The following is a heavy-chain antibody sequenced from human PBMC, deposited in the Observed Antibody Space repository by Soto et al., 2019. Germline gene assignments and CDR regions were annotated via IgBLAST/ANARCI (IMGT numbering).Heavy chain of an antibody. CDR3: ARVRGNYYDSSGYYSGEYYFDY. J-gene: IGHJ4*02. V-gene: IGHV4-59*01. D-gene: IGHD3-22*01. Sequence: SETLSLTCTVSGGSISSYYWSWVRQPPGKGVEWIGYIYCSGSTNYNPSLKSRVTISVDTSKNQFSLKLSSVTAADTAVYYCARVRGNYYDSSGYYSGEYYFDYWGQGTLVTAPQ. CDR2: IYCSGST. CDR1: GGSISSYY.